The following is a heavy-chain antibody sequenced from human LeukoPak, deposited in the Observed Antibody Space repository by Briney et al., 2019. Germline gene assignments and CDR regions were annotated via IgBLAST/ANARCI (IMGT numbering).Heavy chain of an antibody. CDR3: ARARRGSSSAYYYYYMDV. J-gene: IGHJ6*03. Sequence: ASVKVTCKASGYTFTSYDINWVRQATGQGLEWMGWMNPNSGNTGYAQKFQGRVTITRNTSISTAYMELSSLRSEDTAVYYCARARRGSSSAYYYYYMDVWGKGTTVTVSS. CDR2: MNPNSGNT. CDR1: GYTFTSYD. D-gene: IGHD6-6*01. V-gene: IGHV1-8*03.